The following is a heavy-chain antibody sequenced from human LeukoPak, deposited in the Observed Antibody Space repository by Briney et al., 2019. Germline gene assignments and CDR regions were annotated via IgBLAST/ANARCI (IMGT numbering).Heavy chain of an antibody. V-gene: IGHV3-74*01. J-gene: IGHJ4*02. CDR3: ASHLGRRSSWPA. CDR1: GFTFSSYW. Sequence: GGSLRLSCAASGFTFSSYWMHWVRQAPGKGLVWVSRISSDGSSTSYADSVKGRSTIPRDNTKNTLFLKVNSRRVEATAVYSVASHLGRRSSWPAGGQGTLVTVSS. D-gene: IGHD6-13*01. CDR2: ISSDGSST.